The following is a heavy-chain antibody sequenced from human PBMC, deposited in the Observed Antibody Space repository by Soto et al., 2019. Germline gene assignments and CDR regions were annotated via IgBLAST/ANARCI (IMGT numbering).Heavy chain of an antibody. D-gene: IGHD3-10*01. J-gene: IGHJ4*02. Sequence: VGSLRLSCAASGFTFGNAWMSWVRQAPGKGLQWVGRIKSKTDDGTTDYAAPVKGRFTISRDDSKNTLYLQMNSLRTEDTALYYCITDYTMIRGVISYFDYWGQGALVTVSS. CDR1: GFTFGNAW. CDR2: IKSKTDDGTT. V-gene: IGHV3-15*01. CDR3: ITDYTMIRGVISYFDY.